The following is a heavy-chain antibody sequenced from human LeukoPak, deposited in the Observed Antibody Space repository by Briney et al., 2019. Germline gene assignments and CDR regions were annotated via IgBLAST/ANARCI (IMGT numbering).Heavy chain of an antibody. V-gene: IGHV3-48*03. CDR1: GFTFRMEE. CDR3: ARVNVCPRCHFDY. J-gene: IGHJ4*02. D-gene: IGHD3-16*01. CDR2: ISGGGGSI. Sequence: GGSLRLSCAASGFTFRMEEMNWVRQAPGKGLEWVSYISGGGGSIYYADSVKGRFTISRDNAKNTLYLQMNSLRAEDTAVYYCARVNVCPRCHFDYWGQGTLVTVSS.